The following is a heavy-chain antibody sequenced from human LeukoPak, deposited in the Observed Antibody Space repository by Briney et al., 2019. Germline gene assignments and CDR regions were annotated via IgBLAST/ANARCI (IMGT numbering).Heavy chain of an antibody. CDR2: IYHSGST. Sequence: SETLSLTCAVSGGSISSSNWWSWVRQPPGKGLEWIGEIYHSGSTNYNPSLKSRVTISVDKSKNQFSLKLSSVTAADTAAYYCARRPRGDYYYDSSGYFYWGQGTLVTVSS. J-gene: IGHJ4*02. D-gene: IGHD3-22*01. CDR3: ARRPRGDYYYDSSGYFY. CDR1: GGSISSSNW. V-gene: IGHV4-4*02.